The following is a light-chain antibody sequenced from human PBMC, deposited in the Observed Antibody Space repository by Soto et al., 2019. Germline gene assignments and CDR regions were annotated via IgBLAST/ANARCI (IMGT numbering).Light chain of an antibody. J-gene: IGLJ1*01. CDR2: GNT. V-gene: IGLV1-40*01. CDR3: QSSDSSLSGYV. Sequence: QSVLTQPPSVSGSPGQRVTISCTGSSSNIGAGYDVSWYQQLPGTAPKFLIYGNTDRPSGVPDRFSGSKSGTSASLAITGVQDEDEADDYCQSSDSSLSGYVFGTGTKLTVL. CDR1: SSNIGAGYD.